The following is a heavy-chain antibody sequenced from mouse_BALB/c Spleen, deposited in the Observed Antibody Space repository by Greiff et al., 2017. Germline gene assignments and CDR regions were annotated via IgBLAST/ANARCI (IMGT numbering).Heavy chain of an antibody. D-gene: IGHD2-14*01. V-gene: IGHV5-6-3*01. J-gene: IGHJ2*01. CDR1: GFTFSSYG. Sequence: EVKRVESGGGLVQPGGSLKLSCAASGFTFSSYGMSWVRQTPDKRLELVATINSNGGSTYYPDSVKGRFTISRDNAKNTLYLQMSSLKSEDTAMYYCAREGTYYRYGGYLDYWGQGTTLTVSS. CDR2: INSNGGST. CDR3: AREGTYYRYGGYLDY.